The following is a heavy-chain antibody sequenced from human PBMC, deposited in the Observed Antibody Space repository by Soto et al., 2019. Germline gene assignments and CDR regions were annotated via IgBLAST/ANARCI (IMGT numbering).Heavy chain of an antibody. Sequence: PGGSLRLSCAASGLTVSSSYMSWVRQAPGKGLQWVSVIYSAGSTYYADSVKGRFTISRDNSKNTLYLQMNSLRAEDTAVYYCARDSHEYSSGCYVWGQGTTVTVSS. V-gene: IGHV3-53*01. CDR3: ARDSHEYSSGCYV. J-gene: IGHJ6*02. CDR2: IYSAGST. CDR1: GLTVSSSY. D-gene: IGHD6-19*01.